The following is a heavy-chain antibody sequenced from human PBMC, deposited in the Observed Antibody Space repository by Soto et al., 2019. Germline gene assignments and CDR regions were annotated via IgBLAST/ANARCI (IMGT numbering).Heavy chain of an antibody. Sequence: ASVKVSCKASGYTFTSYAMHWVRQAPGQRLEWMGWINAGNGNTKYSQKFQGRVTITRDASASTAYMELSSLRSEDTVFFYWARPSDRVATIFYFDYWGQGTRVPVS. CDR2: INAGNGNT. J-gene: IGHJ4*02. CDR1: GYTFTSYA. D-gene: IGHD5-12*01. V-gene: IGHV1-3*01. CDR3: ARPSDRVATIFYFDY.